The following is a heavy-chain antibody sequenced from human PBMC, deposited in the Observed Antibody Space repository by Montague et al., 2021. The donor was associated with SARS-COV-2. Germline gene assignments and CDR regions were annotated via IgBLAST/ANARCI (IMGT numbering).Heavy chain of an antibody. CDR3: ARLRDGVVPSPILGVGPYYSYYYMDV. V-gene: IGHV4-34*01. J-gene: IGHJ6*03. D-gene: IGHD3-10*01. CDR1: GTSFSGYY. CDR2: ITHGGST. Sequence: SETLSLTCAVHGTSFSGYYWNWIRQPPGKGLEWIGEITHGGSTKYSPSLKSRLTISADTSKNQFSLKLTSVVAADTAVYYCARLRDGVVPSPILGVGPYYSYYYMDVWGRGTTVTVSS.